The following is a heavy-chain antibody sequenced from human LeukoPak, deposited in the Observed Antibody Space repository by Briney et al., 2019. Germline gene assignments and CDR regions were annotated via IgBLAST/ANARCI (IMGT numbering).Heavy chain of an antibody. D-gene: IGHD1-26*01. J-gene: IGHJ4*02. CDR2: IYHSGTT. CDR3: ARSRGYFEY. Sequence: SETLSLTCAVSGGSISNGGYSWSCIRQPPGKGLECIGLIYHSGTTHYNPSLKSRLTFSLDKSKNQFSLKLTSVTAADTAVYYCARSRGYFEYWGQGTLVTVSS. V-gene: IGHV4-30-2*01. CDR1: GGSISNGGYS.